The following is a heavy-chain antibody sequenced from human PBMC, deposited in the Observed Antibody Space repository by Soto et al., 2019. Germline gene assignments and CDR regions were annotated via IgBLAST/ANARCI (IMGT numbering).Heavy chain of an antibody. CDR1: GFTFSSYA. J-gene: IGHJ6*02. CDR3: SRRVGDIPSAHYGIDV. CDR2: ISYDGSNK. V-gene: IGHV3-30-3*01. Sequence: GGSLRLSCAASGFTFSSYAMHWVRQAPGKGLEWVAVISYDGSNKYYADSVKGRFTISRDNSKNTLYLQMNSLRAEDTAVYYCSRRVGDIPSAHYGIDVWGQGTTVTVSS. D-gene: IGHD3-10*01.